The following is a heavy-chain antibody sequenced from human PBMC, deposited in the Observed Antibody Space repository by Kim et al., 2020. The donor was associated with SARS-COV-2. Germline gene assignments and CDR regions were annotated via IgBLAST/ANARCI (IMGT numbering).Heavy chain of an antibody. CDR2: ISYDGSNK. J-gene: IGHJ4*02. D-gene: IGHD3-3*01. CDR3: AKDLLFDFWSGYYRPNPFGN. CDR1: GFTFSSYG. Sequence: GGSLRLSCAASGFTFSSYGMHWVRQAPGKGLEWVAVISYDGSNKYYADSVKGRFTISRDNSKNTLYLQMNSLRAEDTAVYYCAKDLLFDFWSGYYRPNPFGNWGQGTLVTVSS. V-gene: IGHV3-30*18.